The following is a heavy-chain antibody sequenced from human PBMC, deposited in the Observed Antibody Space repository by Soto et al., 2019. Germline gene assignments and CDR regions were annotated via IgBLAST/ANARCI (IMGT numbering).Heavy chain of an antibody. J-gene: IGHJ1*01. Sequence: PSETLSLPCAVYGGSFSGYYWSWIRQPPGKGLEWIGEINHSGSTNYNPSLKSRVTISVDTSKNQFSLKLSSVTAADTAVYYCARGYYDSSGLIYFQHWGQGTLVPVSS. CDR1: GGSFSGYY. CDR3: ARGYYDSSGLIYFQH. D-gene: IGHD3-22*01. V-gene: IGHV4-34*01. CDR2: INHSGST.